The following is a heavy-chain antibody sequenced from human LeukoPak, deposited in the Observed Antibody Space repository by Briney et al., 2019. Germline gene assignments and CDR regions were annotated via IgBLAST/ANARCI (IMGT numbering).Heavy chain of an antibody. CDR3: VKDLDGAGYFDAFDI. CDR1: GLSFSNFA. J-gene: IGHJ3*02. V-gene: IGHV3-23*01. CDR2: YIGRRSTT. D-gene: IGHD4/OR15-4a*01. Sequence: PGGSMRLSCAVYGLSFSNFAMKWDRQAQGEGLQWVSGYIGRRSTTYHADSAQGRFIISRDDSKKMLYLQMNSLRVDDTAIYYCVKDLDGAGYFDAFDIWGQGTIVTVSS.